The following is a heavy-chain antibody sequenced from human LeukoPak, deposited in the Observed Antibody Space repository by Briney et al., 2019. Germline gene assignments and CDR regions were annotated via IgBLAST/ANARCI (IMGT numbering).Heavy chain of an antibody. J-gene: IGHJ4*02. CDR3: ARGEWALPPLY. V-gene: IGHV1-18*01. D-gene: IGHD3-3*01. CDR1: GYILSELF. Sequence: ASVKVSCKISGYILSELFIHWVRQAPGKGLEWMGWISAYNGNTNYAQKLQGRVTMTTDTSTSTAYMELRSLRSDDTAVYYCARGEWALPPLYWGQGTLVTVSS. CDR2: ISAYNGNT.